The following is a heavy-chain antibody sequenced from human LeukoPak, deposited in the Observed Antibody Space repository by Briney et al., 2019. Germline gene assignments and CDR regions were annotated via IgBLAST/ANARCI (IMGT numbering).Heavy chain of an antibody. CDR3: ARVGRGYSGYDPYYFDY. V-gene: IGHV1-69*13. Sequence: SVKVSCKASGYTFTSYGISWVRQAPGQGLEWMGGIIPIFGTANYAQKFQGRVTITADESTSTAYMELSSLRSEDTAVYYCARVGRGYSGYDPYYFDYWGQGILVTVSS. CDR2: IIPIFGTA. J-gene: IGHJ4*02. CDR1: GYTFTSYG. D-gene: IGHD5-12*01.